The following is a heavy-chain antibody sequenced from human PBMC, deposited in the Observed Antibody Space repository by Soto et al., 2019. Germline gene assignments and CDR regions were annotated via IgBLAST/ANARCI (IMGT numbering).Heavy chain of an antibody. V-gene: IGHV4-61*08. CDR3: ARQISTYYAYDY. CDR1: GGSISSGGDY. J-gene: IGHJ4*02. D-gene: IGHD1-26*01. CDR2: IYYSGST. Sequence: ALETLSHSCTVSGGSISSGGDYWSWIRQPPGKGLEWIGYIYYSGSTNYNPSLKSRVTISVDTSKNQFSLKLSSVTAADTAVYYCARQISTYYAYDYWGQGTLVTVSS.